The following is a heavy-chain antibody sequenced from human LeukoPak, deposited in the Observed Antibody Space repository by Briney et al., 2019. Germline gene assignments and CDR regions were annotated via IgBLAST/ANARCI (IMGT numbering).Heavy chain of an antibody. CDR3: ARDSSSWYGRFDY. V-gene: IGHV3-30-3*01. J-gene: IGHJ4*02. CDR1: GFTFSSYA. Sequence: GGSLRLSCSASGFTFSSYAMHWVRQAPGKGLEWVAVISYDGSNEYYADSVKGRFTISRDNSKNTLYLQMNSLRAEDTAVYYCARDSSSWYGRFDYWGQGTLVTVSS. CDR2: ISYDGSNE. D-gene: IGHD6-13*01.